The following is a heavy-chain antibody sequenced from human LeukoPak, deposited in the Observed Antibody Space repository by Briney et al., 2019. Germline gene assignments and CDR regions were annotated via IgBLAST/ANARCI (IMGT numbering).Heavy chain of an antibody. V-gene: IGHV1-2*02. J-gene: IGHJ6*04. D-gene: IGHD3-9*01. Sequence: RASVKVSCKASGYTFTGYYMHWVRQAPGQGLEWMGWINPNSGGTNYAQKFQGRVTMTRDTSISTAYMELSRLRSDDTAVYYCARDLSLYYDILTGRAMDVWGKGTTVTISS. CDR1: GYTFTGYY. CDR2: INPNSGGT. CDR3: ARDLSLYYDILTGRAMDV.